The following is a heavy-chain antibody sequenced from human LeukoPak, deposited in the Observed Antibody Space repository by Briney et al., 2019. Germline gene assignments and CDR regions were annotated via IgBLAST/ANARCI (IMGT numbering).Heavy chain of an antibody. CDR2: IYHSGST. CDR3: ARDWGEGYSGYDYGRSYFDY. V-gene: IGHV4-38-2*02. Sequence: SETLSLTCTVSGYSISSGYYWGWIRQPPGKGLEWIGSIYHSGSTYYNPSLKSRVTISVDTSKNQFSLKLSSVTAADTAVYYCARDWGEGYSGYDYGRSYFDYWGQGTLVTVSS. CDR1: GYSISSGYY. J-gene: IGHJ4*02. D-gene: IGHD5-12*01.